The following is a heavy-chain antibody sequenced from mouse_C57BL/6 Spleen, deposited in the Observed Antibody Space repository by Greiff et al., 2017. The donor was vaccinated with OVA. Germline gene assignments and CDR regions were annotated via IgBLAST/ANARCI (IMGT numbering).Heavy chain of an antibody. Sequence: EVQLQQSGPELVKPGASVKISCKASGYSFTGYYMNWVKQSPEKSLEWIGEINPSTGGTTYNQKFKAKATLTVDKSSSTAYMQLKSLTSEDSAVYYCARRKGYDYDGYYFGYWGQGTTLTVSS. CDR3: ARRKGYDYDGYYFGY. CDR2: INPSTGGT. CDR1: GYSFTGYY. D-gene: IGHD2-4*01. V-gene: IGHV1-42*01. J-gene: IGHJ2*01.